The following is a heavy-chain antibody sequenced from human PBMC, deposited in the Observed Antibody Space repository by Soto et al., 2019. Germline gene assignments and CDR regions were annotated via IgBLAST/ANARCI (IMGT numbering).Heavy chain of an antibody. V-gene: IGHV3-11*01. D-gene: IGHD2-2*01. CDR2: ISSSGSTI. J-gene: IGHJ6*03. CDR3: AREGGCSSTSCPSGQYYMDV. Sequence: QVQLVESGGGLVKPGGSLRLSCAASGFTFSDYYMSWIRQAPGKELEWVSYISSSGSTIYYADSVKGRFTIATDNAKNSLYVEMNSRRAEYTAVYDFAREGGCSSTSCPSGQYYMDVCGKGTTVTVCS. CDR1: GFTFSDYY.